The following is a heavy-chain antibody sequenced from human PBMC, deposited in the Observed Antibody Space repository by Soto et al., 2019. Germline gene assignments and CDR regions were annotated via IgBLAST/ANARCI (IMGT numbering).Heavy chain of an antibody. CDR2: INPNSGGT. J-gene: IGHJ4*02. V-gene: IGHV1-2*02. CDR1: GYTFTDYY. Sequence: ASVKVSCKASGYTFTDYYVHWVRQAPGQGLEWMGWINPNSGGTKSAQKFQGRVTMTRDTSISTAYMELSRLRSDDTAVYYCARRKGDYYDSSGYHYYFDYWGQGTLVTVSS. CDR3: ARRKGDYYDSSGYHYYFDY. D-gene: IGHD3-22*01.